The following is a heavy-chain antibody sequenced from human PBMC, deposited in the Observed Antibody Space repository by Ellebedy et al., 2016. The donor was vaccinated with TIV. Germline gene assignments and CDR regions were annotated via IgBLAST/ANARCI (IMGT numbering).Heavy chain of an antibody. CDR1: GFTFSYYN. CDR3: ARDDGRSGSYLFDY. J-gene: IGHJ4*02. V-gene: IGHV3-7*03. D-gene: IGHD3-10*01. CDR2: IKQDGSEK. Sequence: GESLKISCTASGFTFSYYNLHWVRQAPGKGLEWVANIKQDGSEKIYVGPVKGRFTISRDNAKNSLYLQMNSLRAEDTAVYYCARDDGRSGSYLFDYWGQGTLVTVSS.